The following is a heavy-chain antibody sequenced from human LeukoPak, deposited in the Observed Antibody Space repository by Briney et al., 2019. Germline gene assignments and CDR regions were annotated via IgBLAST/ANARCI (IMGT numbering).Heavy chain of an antibody. V-gene: IGHV4-59*12. Sequence: PSETLSLTCTVSGGSISSYYWSWIRQPPGKGLEWIGYIYYSGSTNYNPSLKSRVTISVDTSKNQFSLKLSSVTAADTAVYYCARGLPKYYYDRSRGSERLDYWGQGTLVTVSS. J-gene: IGHJ4*02. D-gene: IGHD3-22*01. CDR3: ARGLPKYYYDRSRGSERLDY. CDR2: IYYSGST. CDR1: GGSISSYY.